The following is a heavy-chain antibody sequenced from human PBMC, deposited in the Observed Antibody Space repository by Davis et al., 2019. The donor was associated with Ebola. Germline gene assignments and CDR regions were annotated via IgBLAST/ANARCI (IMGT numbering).Heavy chain of an antibody. V-gene: IGHV1-2*06. Sequence: ASVTVSCKASGYTFTGYYMHWVRQAPGQGLEWMGRINPNRGGTNYAQKFQGRVTMTRDTSISTAYMELSRLRSDDTAVYYCARIVVVVAATKRGGWFDPWGQGTLVTVSS. CDR3: ARIVVVVAATKRGGWFDP. CDR1: GYTFTGYY. J-gene: IGHJ5*02. D-gene: IGHD2-15*01. CDR2: INPNRGGT.